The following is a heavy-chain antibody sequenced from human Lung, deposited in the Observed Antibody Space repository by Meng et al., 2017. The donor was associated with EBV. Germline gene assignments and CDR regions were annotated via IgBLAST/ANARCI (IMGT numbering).Heavy chain of an antibody. V-gene: IGHV4-30-2*05. J-gene: IGHJ4*02. CDR2: VYRSGST. CDR3: ASFDHIPRRNYFDY. CDR1: SGPISSDTSS. D-gene: IGHD2-21*01. Sequence: QLRLRESGQGLVKPYHTLSLTCAVPSGPISSDTSSWNWIRQRPGKGLEWIGFVYRSGSTYYNPSLKSRVSISVDTSKNQFSLNLNSMTAADTAVYYCASFDHIPRRNYFDYWGQGTLVTVSS.